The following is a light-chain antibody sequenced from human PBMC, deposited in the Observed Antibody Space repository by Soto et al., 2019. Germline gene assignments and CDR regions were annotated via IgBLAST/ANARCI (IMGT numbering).Light chain of an antibody. CDR3: QQYGSSPQT. CDR2: GAS. V-gene: IGKV3-20*01. Sequence: EIVLTQSPGTLALSPGERAALSCRASESVSSTFLAWYQQKPGQAPRLLIYGASSRATDVPHRFSGSGSGTDFTLTISRLEPEDFAVYYCQQYGSSPQTFGQGTKVDIK. CDR1: ESVSSTF. J-gene: IGKJ1*01.